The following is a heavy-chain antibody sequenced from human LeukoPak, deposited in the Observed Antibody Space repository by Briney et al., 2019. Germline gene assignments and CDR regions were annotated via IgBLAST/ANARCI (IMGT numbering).Heavy chain of an antibody. V-gene: IGHV1-3*01. J-gene: IGHJ4*02. Sequence: ASVKVSCKASGYTFTSYAMHWVRQAPGQRLEWMGSINAGNGNTQYSQKFQGRVTFTRDTSASTAYMELSSLRSEDTAVYYCASVDYGDYWGQGTLVTVSS. CDR1: GYTFTSYA. CDR2: INAGNGNT. D-gene: IGHD4-17*01. CDR3: ASVDYGDY.